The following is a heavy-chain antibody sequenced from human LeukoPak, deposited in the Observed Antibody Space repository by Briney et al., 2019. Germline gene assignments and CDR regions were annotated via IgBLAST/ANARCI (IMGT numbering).Heavy chain of an antibody. CDR1: GGSFSGYY. CDR3: ARDVKIGATWNYNLGYFDY. V-gene: IGHV4-34*01. Sequence: SETLSLTCAVYGGSFSGYYWSWIRQPPGKGLEWIGEINHSGSTNYNPSLKSRVTISVDTSKNQFSLKLNSVTAADTAVYYCARDVKIGATWNYNLGYFDYWVQGTLVSVSS. D-gene: IGHD1-7*01. J-gene: IGHJ4*02. CDR2: INHSGST.